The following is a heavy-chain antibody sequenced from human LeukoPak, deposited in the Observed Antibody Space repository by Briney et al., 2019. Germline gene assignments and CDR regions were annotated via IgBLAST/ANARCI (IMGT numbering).Heavy chain of an antibody. V-gene: IGHV3-48*02. D-gene: IGHD2-15*01. CDR3: ARDLSPEYCSGGSCYSSPYYYYYGMDV. J-gene: IGHJ6*02. Sequence: PGGSLRLSCAASGFTFSSYSMNWVRQAPGKGLEWVSYISSSSSTIYYADSVKGRFTISRDNAKNSLYLQMNSLRDEDTAVYYCARDLSPEYCSGGSCYSSPYYYYYGMDVWGQGTTVTVSS. CDR2: ISSSSSTI. CDR1: GFTFSSYS.